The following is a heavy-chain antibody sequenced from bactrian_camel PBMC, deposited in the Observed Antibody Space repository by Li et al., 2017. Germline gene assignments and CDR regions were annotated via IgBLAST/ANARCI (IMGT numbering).Heavy chain of an antibody. V-gene: IGHV3S53*01. Sequence: HVQLVESGGGSVAAGESLRLSCVASANVYCMGWIRQVSGKEREGIAVIDSDGDTAYAESMKDRFTISVDNAKNTLYLQMNSLKPEDTATYYCAAGQGVGWCLDVIRVGAEADFDYWGHGTQVTVS. CDR3: AAGQGVGWCLDVIRVGAEADFDY. D-gene: IGHD5*01. CDR1: ANVYC. J-gene: IGHJ6*01. CDR2: IDSDGDT.